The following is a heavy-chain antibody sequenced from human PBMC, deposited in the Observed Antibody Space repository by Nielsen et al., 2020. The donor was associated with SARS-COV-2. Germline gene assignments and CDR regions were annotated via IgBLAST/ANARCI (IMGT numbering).Heavy chain of an antibody. CDR3: ARAGWRGGSYLLFSALDG. Sequence: SVKVSCQASRGTFSSYAISWVRQAPGQGLEWMGGIIPIFGTANYAQKFQGRVTITADESTSTAYMELSSLRSEDTAVYYCARAGWRGGSYLLFSALDGWGQGTTVTVSS. V-gene: IGHV1-69*13. D-gene: IGHD3-16*02. J-gene: IGHJ6*02. CDR2: IIPIFGTA. CDR1: RGTFSSYA.